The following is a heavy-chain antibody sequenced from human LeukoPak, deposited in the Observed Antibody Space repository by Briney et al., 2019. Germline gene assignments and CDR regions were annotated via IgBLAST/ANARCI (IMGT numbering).Heavy chain of an antibody. D-gene: IGHD3-22*01. J-gene: IGHJ4*02. V-gene: IGHV3-33*01. CDR1: GFTFSSYG. CDR2: IWYDGSNK. Sequence: GGSLRLSCAASGFTFSSYGMHWVRQAPGKGLEWVAVIWYDGSNKYYADSVKGRFTISRDNSKNTLYLQMNSLRAEDTAVYYCASERYYYDSSGTDWGQGTLVTVSS. CDR3: ASERYYYDSSGTD.